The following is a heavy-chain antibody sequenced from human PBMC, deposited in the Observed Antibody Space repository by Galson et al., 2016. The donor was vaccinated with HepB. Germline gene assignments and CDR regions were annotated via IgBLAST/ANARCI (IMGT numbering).Heavy chain of an antibody. J-gene: IGHJ5*02. V-gene: IGHV3-11*01. Sequence: LRLSCAASGFTFSDYYMTWIRQAPGKGLEWVAYISSSGRTTYYADSVKGRFTISRDNPKTSLYLQVNSLRVEDTAVYYCARDWTGYSNGGWFDPWGRGTLVTVSS. CDR1: GFTFSDYY. CDR3: ARDWTGYSNGGWFDP. D-gene: IGHD6-19*01. CDR2: ISSSGRTT.